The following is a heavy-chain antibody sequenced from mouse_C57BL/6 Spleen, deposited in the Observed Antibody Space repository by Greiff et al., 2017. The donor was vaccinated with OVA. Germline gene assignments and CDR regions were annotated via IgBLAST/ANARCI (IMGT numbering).Heavy chain of an antibody. CDR3: TKKAYEGNAMDY. CDR1: GYTFTDYE. J-gene: IGHJ4*01. CDR2: IDPETGGT. Sequence: VQLQQSGAELVRPGASVTLSCKASGYTFTDYEMHWVKQTPVHGLEWIGAIDPETGGTAYNQKFKGKAILTADKSSSTAYMELRSLTSEDSAVYYCTKKAYEGNAMDYWGQGTSVTVSS. V-gene: IGHV1-15*01. D-gene: IGHD2-3*01.